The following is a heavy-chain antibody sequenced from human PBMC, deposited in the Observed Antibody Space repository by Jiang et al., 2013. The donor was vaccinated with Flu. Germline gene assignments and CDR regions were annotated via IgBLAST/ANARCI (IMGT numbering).Heavy chain of an antibody. CDR3: ARGGGFITEYDY. V-gene: IGHV1-8*02. Sequence: ASGYTFTSYDINWVRQATGQGLEWMGWMNPNSGNTGYAQKFQGRVTMTRNTSVSTAYMELSSLRSEDTAVYYCARGGGFITEYDYWGQGTLVTVSS. D-gene: IGHD3-22*01. J-gene: IGHJ4*02. CDR2: MNPNSGNT. CDR1: GYTFTSYD.